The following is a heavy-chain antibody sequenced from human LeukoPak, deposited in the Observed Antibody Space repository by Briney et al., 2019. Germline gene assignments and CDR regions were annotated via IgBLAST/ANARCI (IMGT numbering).Heavy chain of an antibody. CDR1: GYTFTGYY. CDR3: ARDGLAYCGGDCFSS. CDR2: INPNSGGT. J-gene: IGHJ4*02. D-gene: IGHD2-21*01. Sequence: ASVKFSCKASGYTFTGYYMYWVRQAPGQGLEWMGWINPNSGGTNYAQKFQGRVTMTRDTSISTAYVELSRLRSDDTAVYYCARDGLAYCGGDCFSSWGQGTLVTVSS. V-gene: IGHV1-2*02.